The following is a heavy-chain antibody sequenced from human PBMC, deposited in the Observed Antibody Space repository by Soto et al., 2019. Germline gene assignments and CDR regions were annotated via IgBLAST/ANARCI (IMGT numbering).Heavy chain of an antibody. CDR3: ARVGPTGWFDP. V-gene: IGHV1-2*02. Sequence: QVHLVQSGAEVKKPGASVKVSCKASGYSFTDYYMHWVRQAPGQGLEWMGWINTKTGGTNYAQRVQGRVTMTGDTSINTADMELSRMRSDDTDVYYCARVGPTGWFDPWGQGTVVTVSS. CDR2: INTKTGGT. J-gene: IGHJ5*02. CDR1: GYSFTDYY.